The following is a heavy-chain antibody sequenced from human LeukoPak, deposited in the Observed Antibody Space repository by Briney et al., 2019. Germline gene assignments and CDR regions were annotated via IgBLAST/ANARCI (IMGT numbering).Heavy chain of an antibody. CDR3: ATDYEYGSGSYYNRFDF. Sequence: GGSLRLSCAAPGFSFINYTVHWVRHAPGKGLEWVAVLSKGAKNKDYADSEKSRFALSRDDSKNILYMQMNSLGAEDTAVYYCATDYEYGSGSYYNRFDFWGQGTLVTVSS. D-gene: IGHD3-10*01. V-gene: IGHV3-30*09. CDR2: LSKGAKNK. J-gene: IGHJ4*02. CDR1: GFSFINYT.